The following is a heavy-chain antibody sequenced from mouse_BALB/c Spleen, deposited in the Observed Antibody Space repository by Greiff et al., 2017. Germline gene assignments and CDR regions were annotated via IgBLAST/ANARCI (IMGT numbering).Heavy chain of an antibody. CDR1: GYTFTSYY. V-gene: IGHV1S81*02. J-gene: IGHJ4*01. CDR2: INPSNGGT. Sequence: QVQLKQPGAELVKPGASVKLSCKASGYTFTSYYMYWVKQRPGQGLEWIGGINPSNGGTNFNEKFKSKATLTVDKSSSTAYMQLSSLTSEDSAVYYCTRGNDGYYAMDYWGQGTSVTVSS. CDR3: TRGNDGYYAMDY. D-gene: IGHD2-3*01.